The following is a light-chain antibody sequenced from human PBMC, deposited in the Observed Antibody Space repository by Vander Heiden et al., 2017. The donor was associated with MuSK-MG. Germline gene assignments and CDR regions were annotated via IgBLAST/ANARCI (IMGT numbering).Light chain of an antibody. Sequence: DIQMTQSPSSMSASVGDRVTITCRASQSISSYLNWYQQKPGKAPNLLIYAASSLHSGVPSRFIGSGSGTDFTLTISCLRPEDFAAYYCQQIDSTPILTFGHGTKVDI. CDR3: QQIDSTPILT. J-gene: IGKJ3*01. CDR2: AAS. CDR1: QSISSY. V-gene: IGKV1-39*01.